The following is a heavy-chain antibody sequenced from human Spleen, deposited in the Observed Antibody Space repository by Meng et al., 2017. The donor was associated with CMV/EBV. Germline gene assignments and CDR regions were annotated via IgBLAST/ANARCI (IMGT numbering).Heavy chain of an antibody. J-gene: IGHJ4*02. CDR3: ARGGSAAAGFDY. CDR1: GGTFSSYA. D-gene: IGHD6-13*01. V-gene: IGHV1-69*05. CDR2: IIPIFGTA. Sequence: SCKASGGTFSSYAISWVRQAPGQGLEWMGGIIPIFGTANYAQKFQGRVTITTDESTSTAYMELSSLRSEDTAVYYCARGGSAAAGFDYWGQGTLVTVSS.